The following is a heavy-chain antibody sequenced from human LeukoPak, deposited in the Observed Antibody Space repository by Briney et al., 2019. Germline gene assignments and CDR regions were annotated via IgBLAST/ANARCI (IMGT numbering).Heavy chain of an antibody. V-gene: IGHV4-39*07. CDR1: GGSISSSSYY. CDR2: IYYSGST. D-gene: IGHD6-19*01. J-gene: IGHJ3*02. Sequence: SETLSLTCTVSGGSISSSSYYWGWIRQPPGKGLEWIGSIYYSGSTYYNPSLKSRVTISVDTSKNQFSLKLSSVTAADTAVYYCARQQWLDDAFDIWGQGTMVTVYS. CDR3: ARQQWLDDAFDI.